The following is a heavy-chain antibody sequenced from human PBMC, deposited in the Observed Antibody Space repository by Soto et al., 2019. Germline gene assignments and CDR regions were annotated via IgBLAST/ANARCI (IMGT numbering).Heavy chain of an antibody. D-gene: IGHD2-8*02. J-gene: IGHJ4*02. V-gene: IGHV1-2*02. CDR2: INPDSGAT. CDR1: GYSFTGYY. CDR3: ARGDYGTGGYPFPYFDY. Sequence: HEHLVQSGAEVKRPGASLKVSCKASGYSFTGYYIHWVRQAPGQGLEWMGWINPDSGATNYAQNFQGRVFLTSDTSISTASMDLTSLTSYDTAVYYCARGDYGTGGYPFPYFDYWGQGTLVIVSS.